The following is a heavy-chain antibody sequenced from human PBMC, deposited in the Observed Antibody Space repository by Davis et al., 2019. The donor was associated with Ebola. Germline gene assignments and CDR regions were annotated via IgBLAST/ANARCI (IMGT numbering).Heavy chain of an antibody. Sequence: SETLSLTCTVSGVSISSYYWSWIRQPPGKGLEWIGYMYHSGTTKYNPSLKSRVAISRDTSNNRFSLKLTSVTAADTAVFYCARGNDFWNGYPMDVWGKGTTVTVSS. CDR3: ARGNDFWNGYPMDV. CDR1: GVSISSYY. J-gene: IGHJ6*03. CDR2: MYHSGTT. D-gene: IGHD3-3*01. V-gene: IGHV4-59*01.